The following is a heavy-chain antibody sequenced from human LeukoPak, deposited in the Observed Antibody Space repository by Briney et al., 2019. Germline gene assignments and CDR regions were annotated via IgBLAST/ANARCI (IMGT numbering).Heavy chain of an antibody. CDR2: VSYSGST. V-gene: IGHV4-39*02. J-gene: IGHJ3*01. CDR3: ARRTTTWKAFDV. CDR1: GVSISSSPYY. Sequence: SESLSLICTVSGVSISSSPYYWGWIRQPPGKGLEWIGSVSYSGSTYYAPSLKSRVTISVDTSKNRFSLRLSFVTAADTAVYYCARRTTTWKAFDVWGQGTVVTVSS. D-gene: IGHD1-1*01.